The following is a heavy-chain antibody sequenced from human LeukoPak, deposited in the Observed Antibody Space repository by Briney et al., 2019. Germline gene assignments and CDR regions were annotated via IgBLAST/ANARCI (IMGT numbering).Heavy chain of an antibody. CDR1: GFSFSIYW. V-gene: IGHV3-7*04. CDR2: IESNGGDK. J-gene: IGHJ4*02. D-gene: IGHD3-16*01. CDR3: AKDSARGSHWDLTLGN. Sequence: GGSLRLSCAASGFSFSIYWMSWIRQTPGKGLEYVANIESNGGDKYYVDSVKGRFTISRDNAKNSLYLQMNSLRAEDTAVYYCAKDSARGSHWDLTLGNWGQGTLVTVSS.